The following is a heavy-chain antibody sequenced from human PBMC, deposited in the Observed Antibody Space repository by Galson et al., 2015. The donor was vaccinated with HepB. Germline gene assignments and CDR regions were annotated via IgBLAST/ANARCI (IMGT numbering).Heavy chain of an antibody. CDR1: GFTFSIYA. D-gene: IGHD2-21*02. V-gene: IGHV3-23*01. J-gene: IGHJ2*01. Sequence: SLRLSCAASGFTFSIYAMSWVRQAPGKGLEWVSAISGSGGGTHYADSVKGRFTISRDDSKNTLYLQMNSLRAEDTALYYCARDVAGGDPHYWYFDLWGRGTLVTVSS. CDR3: ARDVAGGDPHYWYFDL. CDR2: ISGSGGGT.